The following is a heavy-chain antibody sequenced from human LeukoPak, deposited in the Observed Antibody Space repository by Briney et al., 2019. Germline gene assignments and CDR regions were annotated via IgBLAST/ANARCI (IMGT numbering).Heavy chain of an antibody. V-gene: IGHV3-21*01. Sequence: PGGSLRLSCAASGFTFSSYSMNWVRQAPGKGLEWVSSISSSSSYIYYADSVKGRFTISRDNAKNSLYLQMNSLRAEDTAVYYCARGGGGYDSSGYYYYFDYWGQGTLVTVSS. CDR3: ARGGGGYDSSGYYYYFDY. CDR1: GFTFSSYS. J-gene: IGHJ4*02. D-gene: IGHD3-22*01. CDR2: ISSSSSYI.